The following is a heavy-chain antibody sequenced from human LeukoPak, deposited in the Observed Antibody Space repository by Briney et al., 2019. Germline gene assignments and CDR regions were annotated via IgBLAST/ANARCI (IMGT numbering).Heavy chain of an antibody. J-gene: IGHJ4*02. V-gene: IGHV3-23*01. CDR2: ISGSGGST. Sequence: GGSLRLSCAASGFTFSSYAMSWVRQAPGKGLEWVSAISGSGGSTYYADSVKGRFTISRDNAKNSLYLQMSSLRAEDTAVYYCVSDYDFWSGSIDYWGQGTLVTVSS. CDR1: GFTFSSYA. D-gene: IGHD3-3*01. CDR3: VSDYDFWSGSIDY.